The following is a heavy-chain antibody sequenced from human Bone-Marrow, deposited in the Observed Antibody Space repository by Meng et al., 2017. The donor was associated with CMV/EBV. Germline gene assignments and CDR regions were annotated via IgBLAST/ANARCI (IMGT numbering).Heavy chain of an antibody. V-gene: IGHV3-69-1*01. CDR2: ISSSYAV. Sequence: GGSLRLSCAASGFRFSDYYMTWIRQAPGKGLEWVSYISSSYAVDYADSLKGRFTISSDNAKNSLYLQMNSLRAEDKAVYYCARVLLDVRGWYYQGMDVWGQGNTVNVSS. D-gene: IGHD6-19*01. J-gene: IGHJ6*01. CDR1: GFRFSDYY. CDR3: ARVLLDVRGWYYQGMDV.